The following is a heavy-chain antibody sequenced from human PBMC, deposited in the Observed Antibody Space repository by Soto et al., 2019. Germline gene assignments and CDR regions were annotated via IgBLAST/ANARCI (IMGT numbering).Heavy chain of an antibody. D-gene: IGHD6-19*01. Sequence: QLQLQESGPGLVKPSETLSLTCTVSGGSISSSSYYWGWIRQPPGRGLEWIGSIYYSGSTYYNPRVNSRVATSINPSKHKLSLMLGSVTAAYSCAYYVARHAVEGSCFTDYWGQGTLVTVSS. CDR1: GGSISSSSYY. CDR3: ARHAVEGSCFTDY. J-gene: IGHJ4*02. CDR2: IYYSGST. V-gene: IGHV4-39*01.